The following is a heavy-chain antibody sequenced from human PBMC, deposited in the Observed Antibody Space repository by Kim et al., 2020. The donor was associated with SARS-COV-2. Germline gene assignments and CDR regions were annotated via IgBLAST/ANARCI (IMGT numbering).Heavy chain of an antibody. J-gene: IGHJ6*01. CDR2: IYYSRGS. CDR3: GASILAVGSDYSYGNDV. V-gene: IGHV4-59*13. Sequence: SETLSLTCTVSGCSISSYYWCWFRQHPGKGLQWIGYIYYSRGSTYNPSPHRRVTITVDTTKNHFSLQLITVTAADAAAYYCGASILAVGSDYSYGNDVWG. CDR1: GCSISSYY. D-gene: IGHD6-19*01.